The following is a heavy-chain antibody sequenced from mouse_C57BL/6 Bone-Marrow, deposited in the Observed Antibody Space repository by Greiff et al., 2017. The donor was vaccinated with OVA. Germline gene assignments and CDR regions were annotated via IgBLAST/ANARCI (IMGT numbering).Heavy chain of an antibody. J-gene: IGHJ2*01. CDR3: ARLEVPYYFDY. CDR2: INPNNGGT. Sequence: VQLQQSGPELVKPGASVKISCKASGYTFTDYYMNWVKQSHGKSLEWIGDINPNNGGTSYNQKFKGKATLTVDKSSSTAYMELRSLTSEDSAVYYCARLEVPYYFDYWGQGTTRTVSS. V-gene: IGHV1-26*01. D-gene: IGHD2-14*01. CDR1: GYTFTDYY.